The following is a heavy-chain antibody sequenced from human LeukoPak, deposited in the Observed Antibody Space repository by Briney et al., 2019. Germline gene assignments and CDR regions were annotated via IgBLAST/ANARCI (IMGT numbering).Heavy chain of an antibody. CDR2: ISAHNGNT. V-gene: IGHV1-18*01. J-gene: IGHJ3*02. D-gene: IGHD2-2*01. CDR1: GYTFTSYA. Sequence: AASVKVSCKASGYTFTSYAISWVRQAPGQGLDWMGWISAHNGNTNYAQKVKGRVTMTTDTSTSTAYMELRSLRSDDTAVYYCARALTALAYCSSTSCYSDAFNIWGQGTLVTVSS. CDR3: ARALTALAYCSSTSCYSDAFNI.